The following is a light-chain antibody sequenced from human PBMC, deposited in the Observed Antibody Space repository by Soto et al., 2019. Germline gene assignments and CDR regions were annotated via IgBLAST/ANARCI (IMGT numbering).Light chain of an antibody. CDR3: TSYTRYRVLV. V-gene: IGLV2-14*01. CDR1: SSDVGGYNY. Sequence: QSVLTQPASVSGSPGQSITISCTGTSSDVGGYNYVSWYQQHPGKAPKLMIYEVSNRPSGVSNRFSGSKSGNPASLTISGLQAEDEADYYRTSYTRYRVLVFGGGTKVTVL. CDR2: EVS. J-gene: IGLJ3*02.